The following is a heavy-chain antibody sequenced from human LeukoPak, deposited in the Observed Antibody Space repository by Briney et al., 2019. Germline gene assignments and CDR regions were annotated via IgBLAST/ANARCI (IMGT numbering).Heavy chain of an antibody. CDR2: IIPILGIA. J-gene: IGHJ3*02. CDR3: ARDRIHTNLRLDVPNAFDI. V-gene: IGHV1-69*04. Sequence: SVKVSCKASGGTFSRYAISWVRQAPGQGLEWMGRIIPILGIANYAQKFQGRVTITADKSTSTAYMELNSLRAEDTAVYYCARDRIHTNLRLDVPNAFDIWGQGTMVTVSS. D-gene: IGHD3-3*01. CDR1: GGTFSRYA.